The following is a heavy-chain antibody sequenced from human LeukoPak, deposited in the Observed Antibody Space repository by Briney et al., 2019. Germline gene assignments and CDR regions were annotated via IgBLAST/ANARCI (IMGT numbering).Heavy chain of an antibody. CDR1: GFTFSSYT. CDR2: ISSDGSNE. D-gene: IGHD6-13*01. V-gene: IGHV3-30-3*01. CDR3: AKDSSTTNLFYGMDV. Sequence: GRSLRLSCAASGFTFSSYTMHWVRQAPGKGLERVAVISSDGSNEYYPGSVKGRFTIARDNAKNTLFLHMNSLISEDTALYYCAKDSSTTNLFYGMDVWGQGTTVTVSS. J-gene: IGHJ6*02.